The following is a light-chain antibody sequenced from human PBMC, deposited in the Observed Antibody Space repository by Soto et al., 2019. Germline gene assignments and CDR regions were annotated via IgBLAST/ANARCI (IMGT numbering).Light chain of an antibody. Sequence: DIQMTQSPSTLSASVGDRVTITCRASQSISSWLAWYQQKPGKAPKLLIYKASSLESGIPSRFSVSGSGTEFTLANTSLQPDDFATYDCQQYNSYPWTFGQGTKVEIK. CDR3: QQYNSYPWT. J-gene: IGKJ1*01. V-gene: IGKV1-5*03. CDR1: QSISSW. CDR2: KAS.